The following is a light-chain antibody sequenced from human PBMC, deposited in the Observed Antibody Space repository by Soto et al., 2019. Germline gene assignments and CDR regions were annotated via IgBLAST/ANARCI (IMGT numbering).Light chain of an antibody. Sequence: EIVMTQSPATLSVSPGERATLSCRAGQSVYNNLAWYQQKPGQPPRLLIYGVSTRATGIPARFSGGGSGTEFHLNINRLAFEDFAVYYCQQYNDWPPYTFGQGTKVEIK. V-gene: IGKV3-15*01. CDR2: GVS. J-gene: IGKJ2*01. CDR1: QSVYNN. CDR3: QQYNDWPPYT.